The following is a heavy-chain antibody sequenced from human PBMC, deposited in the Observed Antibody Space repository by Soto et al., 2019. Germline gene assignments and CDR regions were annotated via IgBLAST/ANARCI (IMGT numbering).Heavy chain of an antibody. CDR3: AGDPHRGSHEPGGGYYGMDV. V-gene: IGHV1-18*01. D-gene: IGHD3-16*01. CDR2: ISAYNGNT. Sequence: QVQLVQSGAEVKKPGASVKVSCKASGYTFTSYGISWVRQAPGQGLEWMGWISAYNGNTNYAQKLQGRVTMTTDTSTNPAYNELRDLRTDDTARDFLAGDPHRGSHEPGGGYYGMDVWGQGTTVTVSS. J-gene: IGHJ6*02. CDR1: GYTFTSYG.